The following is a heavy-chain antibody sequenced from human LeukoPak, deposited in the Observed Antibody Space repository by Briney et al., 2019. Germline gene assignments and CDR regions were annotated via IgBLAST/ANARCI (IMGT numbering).Heavy chain of an antibody. CDR1: GFTFSNYL. CDR3: ARGHLSTVVLSANVDAFEI. V-gene: IGHV3-74*01. D-gene: IGHD4/OR15-4a*01. J-gene: IGHJ3*02. Sequence: GGSLRLSCAASGFTFSNYLIHWVRQTPGKGLVWVSRIIGVGSSTTYANSVKVRFTISRDRAKNTLYLQMNSLRPEDTAVSYCARGHLSTVVLSANVDAFEIWGQGTMVAVSS. CDR2: IIGVGSST.